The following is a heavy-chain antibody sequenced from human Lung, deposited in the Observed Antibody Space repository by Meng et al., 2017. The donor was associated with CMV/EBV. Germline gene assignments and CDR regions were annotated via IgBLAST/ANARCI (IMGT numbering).Heavy chain of an antibody. J-gene: IGHJ6*02. CDR2: ISSSSSTI. CDR3: ARVGLVTIFGVVKGMEV. CDR1: GFTFSSYS. D-gene: IGHD3-3*01. V-gene: IGHV3-48*04. Sequence: SCAASGFTFSSYSMNWVRQAPGKGLEWVSYISSSSSTIYYADSVKGRFTISRDNAKNSLYLQMNSLRAEDTAVYYCARVGLVTIFGVVKGMEVWXQGNXVTVSS.